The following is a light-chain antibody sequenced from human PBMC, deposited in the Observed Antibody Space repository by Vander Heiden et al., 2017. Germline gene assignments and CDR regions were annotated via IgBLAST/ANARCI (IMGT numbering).Light chain of an antibody. Sequence: DIVMTQSPDSLAVSLGERATINCKSSQSVLYSSNNKNYLAWYQQTPGQPPKLLIYWASTRESGVPDRFSGSGSGKDFTLTISSLQAEDVAVYYCQQYYTTPRTFGQGTKVEIK. V-gene: IGKV4-1*01. J-gene: IGKJ1*01. CDR3: QQYYTTPRT. CDR1: QSVLYSSNNKNY. CDR2: WAS.